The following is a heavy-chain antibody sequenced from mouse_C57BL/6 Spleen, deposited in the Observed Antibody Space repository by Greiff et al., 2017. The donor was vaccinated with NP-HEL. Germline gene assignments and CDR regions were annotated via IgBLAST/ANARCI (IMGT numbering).Heavy chain of an antibody. CDR3: ARRRREGDMDD. Sequence: EVQGVESGGGLVKPGGSLKLSCAASGFTFTDYGMHWVRQAPEQGLEWVAYISSASSTIYYADTLKGRFTISRDNAKNTLFLQMTSLRSEDTARDDGARRRREGDMDDWGQGTTVTVSS. CDR1: GFTFTDYG. V-gene: IGHV5-17*01. J-gene: IGHJ4*01. CDR2: ISSASSTI.